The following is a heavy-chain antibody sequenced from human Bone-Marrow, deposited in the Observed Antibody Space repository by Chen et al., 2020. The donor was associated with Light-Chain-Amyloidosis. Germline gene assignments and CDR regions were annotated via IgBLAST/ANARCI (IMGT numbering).Heavy chain of an antibody. D-gene: IGHD5-12*01. CDR1: GYTFPNYW. J-gene: IGHJ4*02. Sequence: EVQLEQSGPEVKKPGESLKISSKGSGYTFPNYWICWVRQMPGKGLEWMGVIYPDDSDARYSPSFEGQVTISADKSITTAYLQWRSLKASDTAMYYCARRRDGYNFDYWGQGTLVTVSS. V-gene: IGHV5-51*01. CDR2: IYPDDSDA. CDR3: ARRRDGYNFDY.